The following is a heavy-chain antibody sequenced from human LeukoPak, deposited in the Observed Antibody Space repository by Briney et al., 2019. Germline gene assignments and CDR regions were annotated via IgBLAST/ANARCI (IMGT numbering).Heavy chain of an antibody. CDR1: GFTFSLYW. D-gene: IGHD3-10*01. V-gene: IGHV3-7*01. J-gene: IGHJ3*01. CDR3: AREGMVRGVPDAFDL. Sequence: PGGSLRLSCAASGFTFSLYWMDWVRQVPGKGPEWVANIKQDGIEKYFLGSVKGRFAISRDNAKNLLYLQMTSLRVEDTAVYYCAREGMVRGVPDAFDLWGQGTMVTVSS. CDR2: IKQDGIEK.